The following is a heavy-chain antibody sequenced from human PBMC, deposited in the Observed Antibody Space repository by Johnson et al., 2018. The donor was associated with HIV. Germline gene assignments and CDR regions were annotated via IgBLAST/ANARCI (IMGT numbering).Heavy chain of an antibody. J-gene: IGHJ3*02. D-gene: IGHD5-12*01. V-gene: IGHV3-30*02. CDR3: AKSDSGYDAFDI. CDR1: GFTFDDYG. CDR2: TRYDGSNK. Sequence: QVQVLESGGGLVQPGGSLRVSCAASGFTFDDYGMSWVRQAPGKGLEWVAFTRYDGSNKHYVDSVKGRFTISRDNSKNTLYLQMNSLLPEDTAVYYCAKSDSGYDAFDIWGQGTMVTVSS.